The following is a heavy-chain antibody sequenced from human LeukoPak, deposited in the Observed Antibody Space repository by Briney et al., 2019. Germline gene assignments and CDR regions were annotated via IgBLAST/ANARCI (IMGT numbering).Heavy chain of an antibody. CDR2: IYYSGST. J-gene: IGHJ4*02. CDR3: ARDKGGGGNLDY. Sequence: PSETLSLTCTVSGGSVSSGSYYWSWIRQSPGKGLEWIGYIYYSGSTNYNPSLKSRVTISVDTSKNQFSLKLSSVTAADTAVYYCARDKGGGGNLDYWGQGTLVTVSS. V-gene: IGHV4-61*01. D-gene: IGHD4-23*01. CDR1: GGSVSSGSYY.